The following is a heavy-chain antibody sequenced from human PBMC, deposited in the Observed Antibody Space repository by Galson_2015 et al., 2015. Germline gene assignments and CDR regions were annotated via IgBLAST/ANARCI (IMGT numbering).Heavy chain of an antibody. V-gene: IGHV3-11*01. CDR1: GFTFSDYY. CDR3: AREKPFAEDGISAAGTEGAPPEYYYYYGMDV. D-gene: IGHD6-13*01. Sequence: SLRLSCAASGFTFSDYYMSWIRQAPGKGLEWVSYISSSGSTIYYADSVKGRFTISRDNAKNSLYLQMNSLRAEDTAVYYCAREKPFAEDGISAAGTEGAPPEYYYYYGMDVWGQGTTVTVSS. J-gene: IGHJ6*02. CDR2: ISSSGSTI.